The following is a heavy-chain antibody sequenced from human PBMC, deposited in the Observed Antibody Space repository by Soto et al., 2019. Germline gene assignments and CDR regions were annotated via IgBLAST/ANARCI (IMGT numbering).Heavy chain of an antibody. Sequence: ASVKVSCKASGYTFTSYGISWVRQAPGQGLEWMGWISAYNGNTNYAQKLQGRVTMTTDTSTSTAYMELRSLRSDDTAVYYCARCIAAAGTTYYYYMDVWGKGTTVTAP. CDR3: ARCIAAAGTTYYYYMDV. V-gene: IGHV1-18*01. D-gene: IGHD6-13*01. J-gene: IGHJ6*03. CDR2: ISAYNGNT. CDR1: GYTFTSYG.